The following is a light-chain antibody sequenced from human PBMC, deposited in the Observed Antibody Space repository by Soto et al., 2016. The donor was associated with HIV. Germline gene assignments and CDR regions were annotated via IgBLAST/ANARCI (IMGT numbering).Light chain of an antibody. CDR3: QQYDILPYT. CDR1: QNIYSW. J-gene: IGKJ2*01. CDR2: KAS. V-gene: IGKV1-5*03. Sequence: DIQLTQSPSTLSASVGGRVTITCRASQNIYSWLAWYQQKPGKAPNLLIYKASSLQSEVPSRFSGSGSGTQFTLTISSLQPDDFATYYCQQYDILPYTFGQGTKLEIK.